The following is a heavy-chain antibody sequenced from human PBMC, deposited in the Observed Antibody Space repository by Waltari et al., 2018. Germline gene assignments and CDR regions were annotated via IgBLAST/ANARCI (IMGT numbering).Heavy chain of an antibody. V-gene: IGHV3-30-3*01. CDR2: ISYDGSNK. Sequence: QVQLVESGGGVVQPGRSLRLSCAASGFTFSSSAMHWVRQAPGKGLEWVAVISYDGSNKYYADSVKGRFTISRDNSKNTLYLQMNSLRAEDTAVYYCAREKFLYFDYWGQGTLVTVSS. CDR3: AREKFLYFDY. J-gene: IGHJ4*02. CDR1: GFTFSSSA. D-gene: IGHD2-21*01.